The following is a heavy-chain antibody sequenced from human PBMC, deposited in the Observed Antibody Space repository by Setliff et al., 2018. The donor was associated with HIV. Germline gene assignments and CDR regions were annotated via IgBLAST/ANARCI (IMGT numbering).Heavy chain of an antibody. CDR2: LYYSGST. CDR1: GGSISTYY. Sequence: PSETLSLTCTVSGGSISTYYWSWIRQPPGKGLEWIGYLYYSGSTNYNPSLKSRATISVDTSKNQFSLRLSSVTAADTAVYYCARGTRLTVRGTPIWYNYYMDVWGKGTTVTVSS. J-gene: IGHJ6*03. V-gene: IGHV4-59*08. CDR3: ARGTRLTVRGTPIWYNYYMDV. D-gene: IGHD3-10*01.